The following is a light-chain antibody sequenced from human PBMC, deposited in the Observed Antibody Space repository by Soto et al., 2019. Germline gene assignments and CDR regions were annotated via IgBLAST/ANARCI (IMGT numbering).Light chain of an antibody. CDR2: DVS. CDR1: SSDVGGYNY. J-gene: IGLJ1*01. CDR3: SSYTSSSIDNYV. V-gene: IGLV2-14*01. Sequence: QSALTQPASVSGSPGQSITISCTGTSSDVGGYNYVSWYQQHPGKAPKLMIYDVSNRPSGVSNRFSGSKSGNTASLTISGLQAEDEADYYCSSYTSSSIDNYVFGTGTKVTVL.